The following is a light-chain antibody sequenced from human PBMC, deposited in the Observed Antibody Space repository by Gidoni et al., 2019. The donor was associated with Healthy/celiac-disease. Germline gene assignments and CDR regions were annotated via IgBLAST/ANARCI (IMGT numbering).Light chain of an antibody. V-gene: IGKV1-33*01. CDR1: QDISNY. CDR3: QQGPT. Sequence: DIQMTQSPSSLSASVGDRVTITCQASQDISNYLNWYQQKPGKDPKLLIYDASNLETGVPSRFRGSGSGTDFTFTISSMQPEDMATYYCQQGPTFGQGTKLEIK. CDR2: DAS. J-gene: IGKJ2*01.